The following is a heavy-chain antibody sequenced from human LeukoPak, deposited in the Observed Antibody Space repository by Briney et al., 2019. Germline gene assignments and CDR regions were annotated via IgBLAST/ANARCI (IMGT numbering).Heavy chain of an antibody. V-gene: IGHV3-23*01. D-gene: IGHD4-23*01. CDR2: ISSSGGDT. CDR1: GFSFSSSP. Sequence: GGSLRLPCAASGFSFSSSPMSWVRQAPGKGLEWVSGISSSGGDTPYADSVKGRFTISRDNSKNTLYLQMNSLRAEDTAVYYCAKKNSGLHPFDFWGQGTLVIVSS. J-gene: IGHJ4*02. CDR3: AKKNSGLHPFDF.